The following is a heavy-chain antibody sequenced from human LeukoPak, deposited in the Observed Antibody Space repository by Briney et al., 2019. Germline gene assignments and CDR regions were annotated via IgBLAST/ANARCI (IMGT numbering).Heavy chain of an antibody. CDR3: ARVWIEMATMGEFDY. Sequence: ASVKVSCKASGYTFTSYGISWVRQAPGQGLEWMGWISACNGNTNYAQKLQDRVTMTTDTSTSTAYMELRSLRSDDPAVYYCARVWIEMATMGEFDYWGQGTLVTVSS. CDR2: ISACNGNT. V-gene: IGHV1-18*01. CDR1: GYTFTSYG. J-gene: IGHJ4*02. D-gene: IGHD5-24*01.